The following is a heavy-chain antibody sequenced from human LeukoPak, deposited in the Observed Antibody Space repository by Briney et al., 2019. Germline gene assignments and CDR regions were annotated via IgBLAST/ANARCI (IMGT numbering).Heavy chain of an antibody. J-gene: IGHJ4*02. CDR3: ARGPIGAPDYYFDY. CDR2: FDPENGET. Sequence: ASVKVSCKVSGYTLTEISMYWVRQAPGKGLEWMGRFDPENGETLYAQKFQGRVTMTEDTSTDTAYMKLSSLRSEDTAVYFCARGPIGAPDYYFDYWGQGTLVTVSS. CDR1: GYTLTEIS. D-gene: IGHD3-10*01. V-gene: IGHV1-24*01.